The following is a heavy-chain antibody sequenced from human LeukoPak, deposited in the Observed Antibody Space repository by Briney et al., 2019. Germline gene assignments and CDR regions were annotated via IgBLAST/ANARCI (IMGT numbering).Heavy chain of an antibody. J-gene: IGHJ5*02. Sequence: SETLSLTCTVSGGSISSYYWSWIRQPPGKGLEWIGYIYYSGSTNYNPSLKSRVTISVDTSKNQFSLKLSSVTAADTAVYYCARHAAPRYCSGGSCSGDNYNWFDPWGQGTLVTVSS. V-gene: IGHV4-59*08. CDR2: IYYSGST. CDR1: GGSISSYY. D-gene: IGHD2-15*01. CDR3: ARHAAPRYCSGGSCSGDNYNWFDP.